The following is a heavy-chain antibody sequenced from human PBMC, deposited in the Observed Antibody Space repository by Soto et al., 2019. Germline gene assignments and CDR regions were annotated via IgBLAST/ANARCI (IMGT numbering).Heavy chain of an antibody. Sequence: ASVKVSCKASGYTFTDYYIQWVRQAPGQGLEWMGIINPSDRSTSYAQKFQGRVTMTRDTSTSTVYMELSSLRSEDTAVYYCARDRSTYDFWSGQPNWFDPWGQGTLVTVSS. J-gene: IGHJ5*02. CDR2: INPSDRST. D-gene: IGHD3-3*01. V-gene: IGHV1-46*01. CDR1: GYTFTDYY. CDR3: ARDRSTYDFWSGQPNWFDP.